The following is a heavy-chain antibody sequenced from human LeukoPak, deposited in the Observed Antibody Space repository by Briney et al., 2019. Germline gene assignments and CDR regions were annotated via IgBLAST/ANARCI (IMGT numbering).Heavy chain of an antibody. CDR2: IYSSGTT. CDR1: GDSINNY. V-gene: IGHV4-4*07. D-gene: IGHD2-2*01. CDR3: ARDRHCTSTSCHNPVTSVYFYYYMDV. J-gene: IGHJ6*03. Sequence: SETLSLTCSVSGDSINNYWSWIRQPAGKGPEWVGRIYSSGTTNYNPSLESRVSMSVDTSKNQVSLRLTALTAADTAVYYCARDRHCTSTSCHNPVTSVYFYYYMDVWGKGTTVTVSS.